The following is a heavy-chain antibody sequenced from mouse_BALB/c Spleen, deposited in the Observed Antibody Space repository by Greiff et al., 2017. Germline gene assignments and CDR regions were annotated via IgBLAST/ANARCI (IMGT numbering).Heavy chain of an antibody. Sequence: QVQLQQSGAELVRPGTSVKVSCKASGYAFTNYLIEWVKQRPGQGLEWIGVINPGSGGTNYNEKFKGKATLTADKSSSTAYMQLSSLTSDDSAVYYCARSLRRYYAMDYWGQGTSVTVSS. CDR2: INPGSGGT. V-gene: IGHV1-54*03. CDR1: GYAFTNYL. CDR3: ARSLRRYYAMDY. J-gene: IGHJ4*01. D-gene: IGHD2-12*01.